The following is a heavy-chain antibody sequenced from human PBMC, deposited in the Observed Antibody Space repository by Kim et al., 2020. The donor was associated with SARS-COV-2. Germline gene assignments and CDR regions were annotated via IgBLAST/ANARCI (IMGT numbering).Heavy chain of an antibody. D-gene: IGHD5-12*01. CDR2: IYSGGST. V-gene: IGHV3-53*01. CDR1: GFTVSSNY. CDR3: ARNLVAWDDAFDI. J-gene: IGHJ3*02. Sequence: GGSLRLSCAASGFTVSSNYMSWVRQAPGKGLEWVSVIYSGGSTYYADSVKGRFTISRDNSKNTLYLQMNSLRAEDTAVYCCARNLVAWDDAFDIWGQGT.